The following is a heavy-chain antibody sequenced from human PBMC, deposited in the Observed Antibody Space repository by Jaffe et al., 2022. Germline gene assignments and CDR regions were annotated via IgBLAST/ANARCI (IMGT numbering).Heavy chain of an antibody. J-gene: IGHJ5*02. CDR1: GTSITSGYF. CDR2: FHFGMVT. D-gene: IGHD6-6*01. V-gene: IGHV4-38-2*01. Sequence: QVQLQESGPGLVRPSETLSLTCDVSGTSITSGYFWGWIRQPPGKGPEWIGTFHFGMVTYYSPSLQSRVTIDLDTTMNQLSLRLTSVTAADTAVYYCARQAGVYESSQWYPAQFDTWGQGTLVTVSS. CDR3: ARQAGVYESSQWYPAQFDT.